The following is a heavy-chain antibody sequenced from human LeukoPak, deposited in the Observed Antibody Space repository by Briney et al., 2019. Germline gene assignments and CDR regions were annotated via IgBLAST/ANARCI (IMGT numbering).Heavy chain of an antibody. CDR2: ISYDGSNK. CDR1: GFSFSSYA. Sequence: GRSLRLSCAASGFSFSSYAMHWVRQAPGKGLEWVAVISYDGSNKYYADSVKGRFTISRDNSKNTLYLQMSSLRAEDTAVYYCARGGGSYDILTGDYKPHDYWGQGTLVTVSS. D-gene: IGHD3-9*01. J-gene: IGHJ4*02. V-gene: IGHV3-30-3*01. CDR3: ARGGGSYDILTGDYKPHDY.